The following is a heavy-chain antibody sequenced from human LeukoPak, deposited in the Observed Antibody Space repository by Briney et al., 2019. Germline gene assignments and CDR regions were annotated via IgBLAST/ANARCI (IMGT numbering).Heavy chain of an antibody. J-gene: IGHJ4*02. CDR2: ISSSGSTI. Sequence: VRTPRLSRAPSAFTPSDYYMGCIPQAPGRGREWVSYISSSGSTIYYADSVKGRFTISRDNAKNSLYLQMNRLRADEDTAVYYCARDNSNLDYWGQGTLVTVSS. V-gene: IGHV3-11*04. D-gene: IGHD4-11*01. CDR1: AFTPSDYY. CDR3: ARDNSNLDY.